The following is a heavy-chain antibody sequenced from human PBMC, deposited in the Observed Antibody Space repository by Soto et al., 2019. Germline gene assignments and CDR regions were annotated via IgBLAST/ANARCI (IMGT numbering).Heavy chain of an antibody. CDR1: GYTFTSYD. J-gene: IGHJ6*02. Sequence: SVQVSCKASGYTFTSYDINWVRQATGQGLEWMGWMNPNSGNTGYAQKFQGRVTMTRNTSISTAYMELSSLRSEDTAVYYCARGREWLLYYYYGMDVWGQGTTVTVSS. CDR2: MNPNSGNT. V-gene: IGHV1-8*01. D-gene: IGHD3-3*01. CDR3: ARGREWLLYYYYGMDV.